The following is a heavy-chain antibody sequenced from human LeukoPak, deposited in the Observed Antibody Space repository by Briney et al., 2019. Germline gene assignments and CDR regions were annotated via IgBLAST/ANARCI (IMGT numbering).Heavy chain of an antibody. V-gene: IGHV3-30*18. Sequence: GRSLRLSCAASGFTFSSYGMHWVRQAPGKGLEWVAIISYDESNKYYADSVKGRFTISRDNSKNTLYLQMNSLRAEDTAVYYCAKDGTVRDFDYWGQGSLVTVSS. CDR2: ISYDESNK. J-gene: IGHJ4*02. CDR3: AKDGTVRDFDY. D-gene: IGHD6-13*01. CDR1: GFTFSSYG.